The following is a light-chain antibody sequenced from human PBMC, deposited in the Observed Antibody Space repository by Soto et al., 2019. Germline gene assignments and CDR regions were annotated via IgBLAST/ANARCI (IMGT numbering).Light chain of an antibody. CDR3: QQYNSYPYT. Sequence: DIQMTQSPSTLSASVGDRVTITCRASQSISSCLAWYQQKPWKAPKLLLYDASSLESGAPSRFSGSGSGTEFTLTLCSLQPDDVAADYCQQYNSYPYTFGQGTKLEIK. J-gene: IGKJ2*01. CDR1: QSISSC. V-gene: IGKV1-5*01. CDR2: DAS.